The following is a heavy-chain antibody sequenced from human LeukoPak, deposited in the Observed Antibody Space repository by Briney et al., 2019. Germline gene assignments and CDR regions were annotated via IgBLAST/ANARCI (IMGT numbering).Heavy chain of an antibody. V-gene: IGHV3-23*01. D-gene: IGHD3-22*01. CDR2: ISSGGGIT. CDR3: AKRSDSRAFDI. Sequence: GGSLRLSCAASGFTFSTDAMSWVRQAPGKGLEWVSAISSGGGITYYADSVKGRFTISRDNSKNTLYLQMNSLRAEDTAVYYCAKRSDSRAFDIWGQGTMVTVSS. CDR1: GFTFSTDA. J-gene: IGHJ3*02.